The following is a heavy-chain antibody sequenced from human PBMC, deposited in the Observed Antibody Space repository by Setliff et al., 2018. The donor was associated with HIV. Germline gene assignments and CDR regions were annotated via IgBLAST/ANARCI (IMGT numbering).Heavy chain of an antibody. Sequence: PSETLSLTCAVSGGSISGSYYWRWIRQPPGKGLEWIGDVSHTGSTNYNPSLKSRITISADTPKNQFSLKLSSVTAADTAVYYCAREGTYSGTYWVRRVASFDIWGQGTMVTVSS. CDR2: VSHTGST. CDR1: GGSISGSYY. D-gene: IGHD1-26*01. CDR3: AREGTYSGTYWVRRVASFDI. J-gene: IGHJ3*02. V-gene: IGHV4-34*01.